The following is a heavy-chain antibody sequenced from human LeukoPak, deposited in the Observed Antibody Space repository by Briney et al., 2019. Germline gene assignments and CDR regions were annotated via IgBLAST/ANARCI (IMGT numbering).Heavy chain of an antibody. Sequence: GGSLRLSCAASGFTFSRYDMHWVRQATGKGLEWVSAIDTAGDTYYPGSVKGRFTISREDAKNSLYLQMNSLRAEDTAVYYCAREVYYGSGSPRLDYWGQGTLVTVSS. J-gene: IGHJ4*02. CDR3: AREVYYGSGSPRLDY. D-gene: IGHD3-10*01. V-gene: IGHV3-13*01. CDR1: GFTFSRYD. CDR2: IDTAGDT.